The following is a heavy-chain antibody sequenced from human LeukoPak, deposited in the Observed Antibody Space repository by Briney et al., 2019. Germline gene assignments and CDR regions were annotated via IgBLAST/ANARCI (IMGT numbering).Heavy chain of an antibody. V-gene: IGHV3-66*01. CDR2: IYSGGNT. Sequence: QPGGSLRLSCAASGFTVSSNYMSWVRQAPGKGLEWVSVIYSGGNTYYADSVQGRFTMSRENPENTLYLQMNSLRAEDTAVYYCARAHDRGYYYGFDYWGQGTLVTVSS. CDR1: GFTVSSNY. CDR3: ARAHDRGYYYGFDY. D-gene: IGHD3-22*01. J-gene: IGHJ4*02.